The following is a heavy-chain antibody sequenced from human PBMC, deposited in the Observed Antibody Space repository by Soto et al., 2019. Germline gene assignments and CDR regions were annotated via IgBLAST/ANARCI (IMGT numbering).Heavy chain of an antibody. V-gene: IGHV3-23*01. D-gene: IGHD6-13*01. CDR1: GYTFSSYV. J-gene: IGHJ4*02. Sequence: GGSLRLSCAASGYTFSSYVMSWVRQAPGKGLEWVSGINANGGSTYYADSVKGRFTISRDNSKNTLYLQMNSLRAEDTAVYYCASGIAATELAYWGQGT. CDR3: ASGIAATELAY. CDR2: INANGGST.